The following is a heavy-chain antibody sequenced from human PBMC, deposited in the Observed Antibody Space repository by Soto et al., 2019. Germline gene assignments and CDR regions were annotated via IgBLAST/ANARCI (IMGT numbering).Heavy chain of an antibody. D-gene: IGHD3-22*01. Sequence: SETLSLTCAVYDGSLSCYYWSWIRQPPGQRLEWIGEINQSGFTDXXPTLNSRVXISVDTSKNQFXLKLSXVTSADTAVYYCARNYDDSSGHYRLSDYWGQGTPVX. CDR1: DGSLSCYY. V-gene: IGHV4-34*01. J-gene: IGHJ4*02. CDR2: INQSGFT. CDR3: ARNYDDSSGHYRLSDY.